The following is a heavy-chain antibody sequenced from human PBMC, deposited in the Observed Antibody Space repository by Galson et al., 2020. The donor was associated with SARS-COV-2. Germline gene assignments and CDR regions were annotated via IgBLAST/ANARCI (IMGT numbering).Heavy chain of an antibody. V-gene: IGHV3-9*01. Sequence: SLKIPCAASTFTFAHYAMHWVRQPPGHGLEWVSGINWNSGSIGYPDSVQGRFTRSIDNANNSLYLQMNSLRSEHTALYYCVKDIGDYYDASGYYGALDLWGQGTLVTFS. D-gene: IGHD3-22*01. CDR1: TFTFAHYA. J-gene: IGHJ3*01. CDR3: VKDIGDYYDASGYYGALDL. CDR2: INWNSGSI.